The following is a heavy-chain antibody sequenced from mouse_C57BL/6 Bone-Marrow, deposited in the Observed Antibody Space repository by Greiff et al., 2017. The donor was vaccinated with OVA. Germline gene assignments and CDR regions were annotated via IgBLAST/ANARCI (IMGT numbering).Heavy chain of an antibody. V-gene: IGHV7-1*01. Sequence: EVMLVESGGGLVQSGRSLRLSCATSGFTFSDFYMEWVRQAPGKGLEWIAASRNKANDYTTEYSASVKGRFIVSRDTSQSILYLQMNALRAEDTAIYYCAREDYYWYFDVWGTGTTVTVSS. CDR3: AREDYYWYFDV. CDR2: SRNKANDYTT. D-gene: IGHD2-4*01. J-gene: IGHJ1*03. CDR1: GFTFSDFY.